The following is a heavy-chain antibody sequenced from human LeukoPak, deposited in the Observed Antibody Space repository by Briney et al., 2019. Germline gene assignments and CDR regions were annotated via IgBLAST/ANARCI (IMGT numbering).Heavy chain of an antibody. J-gene: IGHJ4*02. CDR2: IIPIFGIA. V-gene: IGHV1-69*04. D-gene: IGHD2-2*01. Sequence: SVKVSCKASGGTFSSYAISWVRQAPGQGLEWMGRIIPIFGIANYAQKFQGRVTITADKSTSTAYMELSSPRSEDTAVYYCARGCSSTSCYFDYWGQGTLVTVSS. CDR1: GGTFSSYA. CDR3: ARGCSSTSCYFDY.